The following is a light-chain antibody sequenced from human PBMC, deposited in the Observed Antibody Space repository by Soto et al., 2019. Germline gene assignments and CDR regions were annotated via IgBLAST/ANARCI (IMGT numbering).Light chain of an antibody. V-gene: IGKV3-15*01. J-gene: IGKJ5*01. Sequence: IVMTQSPVTLSVSPGETATLSCRASQSVYNNVAWYQQKPGQAPRLLIYGASTTAAGVPARFSGSGSGTEFTLTIGSLQSEDFAVYYCQQYDNWPPITFGQGTRLDMK. CDR2: GAS. CDR1: QSVYNN. CDR3: QQYDNWPPIT.